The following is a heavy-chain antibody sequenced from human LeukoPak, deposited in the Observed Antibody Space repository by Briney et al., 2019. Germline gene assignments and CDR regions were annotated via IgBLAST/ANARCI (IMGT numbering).Heavy chain of an antibody. J-gene: IGHJ4*02. CDR1: GDSISSYY. D-gene: IGHD6-19*01. CDR3: ARGNGWYIN. CDR2: IYYSGNT. V-gene: IGHV4-59*01. Sequence: SETPSLTCTVSGDSISSYYWSWIRQPPGKGLEWIGYIYYSGNTNYNPTLKSRLTMSVDMSKNQFSLKLSSVTAADTAVYYCARGNGWYINWGQGTLVTVSA.